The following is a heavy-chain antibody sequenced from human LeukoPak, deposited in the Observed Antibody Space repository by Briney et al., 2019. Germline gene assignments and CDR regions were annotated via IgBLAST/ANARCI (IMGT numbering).Heavy chain of an antibody. CDR3: ANRLHYDGSPHVGY. V-gene: IGHV3-23*01. CDR2: ISGSGGST. J-gene: IGHJ4*02. Sequence: GRSLRLSCAASGFTFISYAMSWVRHAPGRGLEWVSAISGSGGSTYYAASVKGGFTIYTDNSKNTLYLKMSSVSAEDTAVYYCANRLHYDGSPHVGYWGQGTLVTVSS. CDR1: GFTFISYA. D-gene: IGHD3-22*01.